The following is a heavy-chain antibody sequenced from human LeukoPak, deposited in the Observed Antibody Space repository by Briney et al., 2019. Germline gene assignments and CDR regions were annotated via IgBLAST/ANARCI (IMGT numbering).Heavy chain of an antibody. D-gene: IGHD2-2*01. CDR2: TIPIFGTA. CDR1: GGTFISYA. Sequence: GASVKVSCKASGGTFISYAIRWERQAPGQGLEWMGGTIPIFGTANYAPKFQGRVTITADESTSTAYMELSSLRSEDTAVYYCARDLGYCSSTSCYDFDYWGQGTLVTVSS. V-gene: IGHV1-69*13. J-gene: IGHJ4*02. CDR3: ARDLGYCSSTSCYDFDY.